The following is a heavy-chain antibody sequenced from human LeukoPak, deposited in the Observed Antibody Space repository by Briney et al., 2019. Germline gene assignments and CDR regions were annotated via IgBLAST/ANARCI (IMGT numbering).Heavy chain of an antibody. CDR3: ARDGTMVRGVNWPYYFDY. CDR1: GYTFTSYY. D-gene: IGHD3-10*01. V-gene: IGHV1-46*01. J-gene: IGHJ4*02. Sequence: ASVKVSCKASGYTFTSYYMHWVRQAPGQGLEWMGIINPSGGSTSYAQKFQGRVTMTRDTSTSTVYMELSSLRSEDTAVYYCARDGTMVRGVNWPYYFDYWGQGTLVTVSS. CDR2: INPSGGST.